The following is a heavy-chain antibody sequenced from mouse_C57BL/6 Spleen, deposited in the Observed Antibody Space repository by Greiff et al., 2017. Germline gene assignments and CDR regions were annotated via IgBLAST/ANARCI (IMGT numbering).Heavy chain of an antibody. J-gene: IGHJ3*01. V-gene: IGHV1-26*01. Sequence: VQLKQSGPELVKPGASVKISCKASGYTFTDYYMNWVKQSHGKSLEWIGDINPNNGGTSYNQKFKGKATLTVDKSSSTAYMELRSLTSEDSAVYYCARDDGYQFAYWGQGTLVTVSA. D-gene: IGHD2-3*01. CDR2: INPNNGGT. CDR3: ARDDGYQFAY. CDR1: GYTFTDYY.